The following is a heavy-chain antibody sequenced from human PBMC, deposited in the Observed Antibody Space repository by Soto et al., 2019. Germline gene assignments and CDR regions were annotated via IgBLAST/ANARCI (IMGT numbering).Heavy chain of an antibody. CDR1: GFSLTTSPVA. CDR2: IYWDDST. D-gene: IGHD3-22*01. Sequence: QITLKESGPTLVKPTQTLTLTCTFSGFSLTTSPVAVGWIRQPPGKALEWLAIIYWDDSTHYFPSLNSRLTITKDTSKNQVVLIMTNMDPVDTATYYCVHRGRSSGFRRDNWFDPWGQGTLVTVSS. CDR3: VHRGRSSGFRRDNWFDP. V-gene: IGHV2-5*02. J-gene: IGHJ5*02.